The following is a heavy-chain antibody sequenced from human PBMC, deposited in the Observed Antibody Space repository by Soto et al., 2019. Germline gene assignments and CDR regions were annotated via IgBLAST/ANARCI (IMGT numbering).Heavy chain of an antibody. CDR2: IYYSGST. CDR3: ARDPYCSSTSCYGGWFDP. Sequence: QVQLQESGPGLVKPSETLSLTCTVSGGSISSYYWSWIRQPPGKGLAWIGYIYYSGSTNYNPSLKSRVTISVDTAKNQFSLKLSSVTAADTAVYYCARDPYCSSTSCYGGWFDPWGQGTLVTVSS. V-gene: IGHV4-59*01. CDR1: GGSISSYY. J-gene: IGHJ5*02. D-gene: IGHD2-2*01.